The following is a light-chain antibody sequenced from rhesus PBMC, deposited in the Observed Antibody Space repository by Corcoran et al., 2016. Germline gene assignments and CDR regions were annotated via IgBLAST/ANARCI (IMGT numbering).Light chain of an antibody. V-gene: IGKV1-25*01. CDR1: QGISSY. CDR3: QQRNSYPLT. J-gene: IGKJ4*01. CDR2: KAS. Sequence: DIQMTQSPSSLSASVGDRVTITCRASQGISSYLAWYQQTPGKAPKLLIYKASTLQSGVPSRFSGIGAGTDFTLTISSLQPEDFATYYCQQRNSYPLTFGGGTKVEIK.